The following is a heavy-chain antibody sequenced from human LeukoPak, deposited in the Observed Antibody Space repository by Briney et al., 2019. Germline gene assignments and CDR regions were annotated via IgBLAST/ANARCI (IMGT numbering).Heavy chain of an antibody. D-gene: IGHD3-16*02. Sequence: ASVKVSCKASGYTFTGYYMHWVRQAPGQGLEWMGWINPNSGGTNYAQKPQGRVTMTTDTSTSTAYMELRSLRSDDTAVYYCARTAANDYVWGSYRPDFDYWGQGTLVTVSS. V-gene: IGHV1-2*02. J-gene: IGHJ4*02. CDR2: INPNSGGT. CDR1: GYTFTGYY. CDR3: ARTAANDYVWGSYRPDFDY.